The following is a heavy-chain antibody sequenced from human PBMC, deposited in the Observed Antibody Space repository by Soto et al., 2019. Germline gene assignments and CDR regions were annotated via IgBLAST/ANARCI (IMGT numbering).Heavy chain of an antibody. CDR3: ARAAERFGELSWFDH. CDR2: INPLGFST. V-gene: IGHV1-46*01. J-gene: IGHJ5*02. D-gene: IGHD3-10*01. Sequence: QVQLVQSGAEVKKPGASVKVSCKASGYTFTSYNMHWVRQAPGQGLEWVGMINPLGFSTTYAQKVRGRVTMTRDTSTSTVYMELTNLRSDDTAVYYCARAAERFGELSWFDHWCQGTLVTVSP. CDR1: GYTFTSYN.